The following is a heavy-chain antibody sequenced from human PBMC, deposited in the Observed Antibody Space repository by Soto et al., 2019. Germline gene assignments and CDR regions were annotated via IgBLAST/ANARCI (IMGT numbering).Heavy chain of an antibody. CDR3: ARQVQLGWFDP. D-gene: IGHD1-1*01. J-gene: IGHJ5*02. V-gene: IGHV4-59*08. CDR2: IYYSGST. Sequence: SETLSLTCTVSDGSISSYYWSWIRQPPGKGLEWIGYIYYSGSTNYNPSLKSRVTISVDTSKNQFSLKLSSVTAADTAVYYCARQVQLGWFDPWGQGTLVTVSS. CDR1: DGSISSYY.